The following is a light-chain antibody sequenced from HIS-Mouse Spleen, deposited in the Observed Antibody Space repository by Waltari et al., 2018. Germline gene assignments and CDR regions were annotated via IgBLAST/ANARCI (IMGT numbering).Light chain of an antibody. J-gene: IGKJ3*01. CDR3: QQRSNWPGIT. CDR2: DAS. CDR1: QSVSSY. V-gene: IGKV3-11*01. Sequence: EIVLTQSPATLSLSPGEIANLSCRASQSVSSYLAWYQQKPGQAPRPLIYDASNRATGIPARFSGSGSGTDFTLTISSLEPEDFAVYYCQQRSNWPGITFGPGTKVDIK.